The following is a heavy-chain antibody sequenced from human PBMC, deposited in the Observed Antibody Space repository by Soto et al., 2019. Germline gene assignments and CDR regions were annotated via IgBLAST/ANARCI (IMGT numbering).Heavy chain of an antibody. J-gene: IGHJ4*02. D-gene: IGHD2-2*02. CDR3: PNRGYCSSTSCYSGDY. V-gene: IGHV5-10-1*01. CDR2: IDPSDSYT. Sequence: PGESLKISCKGSGYSFTSYWISWVRQMPGKGLEWMGRIDPSDSYTNYSPSFQGHVTISADKSISTAYLQWSSLKASDTAMYYCPNRGYCSSTSCYSGDYWGQGTLVTVSS. CDR1: GYSFTSYW.